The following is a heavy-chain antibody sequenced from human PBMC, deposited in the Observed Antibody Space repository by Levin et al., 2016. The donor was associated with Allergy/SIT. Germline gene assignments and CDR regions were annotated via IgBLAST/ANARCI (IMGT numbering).Heavy chain of an antibody. Sequence: ASVKVSCKASGYTFTSNYMHWVRQAPGQGLEWMGMINPSGGSTSYAQNFQGRVTMTRDTSTSTLYMELNNLRSEDTALYYCARDNMAFDIWGQGTMVTVSS. CDR3: ARDNMAFDI. CDR2: INPSGGST. CDR1: GYTFTSNY. J-gene: IGHJ3*02. V-gene: IGHV1-46*01.